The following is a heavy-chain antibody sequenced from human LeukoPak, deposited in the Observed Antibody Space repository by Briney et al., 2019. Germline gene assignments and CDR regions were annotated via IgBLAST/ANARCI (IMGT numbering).Heavy chain of an antibody. Sequence: ASVKVSCKASGYTFTSYYMHWVRQAPGQGLEWMGIINPSGGSTSYAQKFQGRVTMTRDTSTSTVYMELSSLRSEDTAVYYCARYRPESSGYRDAFDIWGEGTMVTVSS. CDR2: INPSGGST. CDR1: GYTFTSYY. CDR3: ARYRPESSGYRDAFDI. D-gene: IGHD3-22*01. V-gene: IGHV1-46*01. J-gene: IGHJ3*02.